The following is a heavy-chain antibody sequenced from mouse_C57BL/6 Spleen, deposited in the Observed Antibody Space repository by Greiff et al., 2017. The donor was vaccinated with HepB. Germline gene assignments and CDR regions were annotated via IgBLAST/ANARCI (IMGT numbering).Heavy chain of an antibody. J-gene: IGHJ3*01. CDR2: ISDGGSYT. CDR1: GFTFSSYA. V-gene: IGHV5-4*01. D-gene: IGHD1-1*01. CDR3: ARDDKYYYGSSYGAY. Sequence: DVKLVESGGGLVKPGGSLKLSCAASGFTFSSYAMSWVRQTPEKRLEWVATISDGGSYTYYPDNVKGRFTISRDNAKNNLYLQMSHLKSEDTAMYYCARDDKYYYGSSYGAYWGQGTLVTVSA.